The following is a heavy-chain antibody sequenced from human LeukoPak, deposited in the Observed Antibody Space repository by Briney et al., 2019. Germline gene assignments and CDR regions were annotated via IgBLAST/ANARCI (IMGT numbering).Heavy chain of an antibody. D-gene: IGHD2-2*01. CDR2: ISWNSGSI. J-gene: IGHJ5*02. V-gene: IGHV3-9*01. Sequence: PGRSLRLSCAASGFTFDDYAMHWVRQAPGKGLEWVSGISWNSGSIGYAASVKGRFTISRDNAKNSLYLQMNSLRAEDTALYYCAKGRDKYQLLSKNWFDPWGQGTLVTVSS. CDR3: AKGRDKYQLLSKNWFDP. CDR1: GFTFDDYA.